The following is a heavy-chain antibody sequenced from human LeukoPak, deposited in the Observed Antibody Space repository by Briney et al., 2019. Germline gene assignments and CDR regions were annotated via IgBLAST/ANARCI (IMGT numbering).Heavy chain of an antibody. Sequence: ASVKVSCKASGYTFTSYAMHWVRQAPGQRLEWMGWINAGNGNTKYSQKFQGRVTITRDTSASTAYMELSSLRSEDTAVYYCARVFGIAAAGIDYWGQGTLVTVSS. CDR1: GYTFTSYA. CDR2: INAGNGNT. D-gene: IGHD6-13*01. V-gene: IGHV1-3*01. CDR3: ARVFGIAAAGIDY. J-gene: IGHJ4*02.